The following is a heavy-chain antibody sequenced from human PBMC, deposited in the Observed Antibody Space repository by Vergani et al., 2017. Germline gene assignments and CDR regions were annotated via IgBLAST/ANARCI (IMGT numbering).Heavy chain of an antibody. Sequence: EVQLLESGGDLVQPGGSLRLSCAASGFTFIMHAMSWVRQAPGKGLEWVSTLSASDRRTHYADSVKGRFTISRDISKNTLFLQMNSLRPEGTAVYYCAKVGRSEGASTLGSFDIWGQGTMVTVSS. CDR2: LSASDRRT. D-gene: IGHD2-2*01. J-gene: IGHJ3*02. V-gene: IGHV3-23*01. CDR3: AKVGRSEGASTLGSFDI. CDR1: GFTFIMHA.